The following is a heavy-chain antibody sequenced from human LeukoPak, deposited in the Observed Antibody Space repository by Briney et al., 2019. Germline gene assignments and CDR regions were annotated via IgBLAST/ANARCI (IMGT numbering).Heavy chain of an antibody. V-gene: IGHV3-48*03. Sequence: GGSLRLSCAASGFTFSSYEVNWVRQAPGKGLEWVSYISSSGSTIYYADSVKGRFTISRDNAKNSPYLQMNSLRAEDTAVYYCARGYSSSPNYYYYYGMDVWGQGTTVTVSS. J-gene: IGHJ6*02. CDR2: ISSSGSTI. D-gene: IGHD6-13*01. CDR3: ARGYSSSPNYYYYYGMDV. CDR1: GFTFSSYE.